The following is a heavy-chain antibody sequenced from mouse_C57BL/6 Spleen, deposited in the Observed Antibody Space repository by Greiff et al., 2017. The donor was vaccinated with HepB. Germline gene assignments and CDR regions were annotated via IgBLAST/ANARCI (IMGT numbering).Heavy chain of an antibody. J-gene: IGHJ2*01. V-gene: IGHV1-18*01. Sequence: EVQLQQSGPELVKPGASVKIPCKASGYTFTDYNMDWVKQSHGKSLEWIGDINPNNGGTIYNQKFKGKATLTVDKSSSTAYMELRSLTSEDTAVYYCARCPSYYYGSSYFDYWGQGTTLTVSS. CDR2: INPNNGGT. D-gene: IGHD1-1*01. CDR1: GYTFTDYN. CDR3: ARCPSYYYGSSYFDY.